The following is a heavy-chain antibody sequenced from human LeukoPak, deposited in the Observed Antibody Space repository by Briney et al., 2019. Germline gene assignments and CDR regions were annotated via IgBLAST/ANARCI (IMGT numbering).Heavy chain of an antibody. CDR2: ISSSSSYI. CDR1: GFTFSSYS. CDR3: ARELTPPPFIVRAYLDY. V-gene: IGHV3-21*01. Sequence: GGSLRLSCAASGFTFSSYSMNWVRQAPGKGLEWVSSISSSSSYIYYADSVKGRFTISRDNAKNSLYLQMNSLRAEDTAVYYCARELTPPPFIVRAYLDYWGQGTLVTVSS. J-gene: IGHJ4*02. D-gene: IGHD1-26*01.